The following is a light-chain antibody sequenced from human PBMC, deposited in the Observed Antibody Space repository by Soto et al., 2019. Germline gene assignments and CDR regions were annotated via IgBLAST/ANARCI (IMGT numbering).Light chain of an antibody. J-gene: IGKJ1*01. CDR1: QSVLYSSNNKNY. CDR2: WAS. CDR3: QQYFSFPWT. V-gene: IGKV4-1*01. Sequence: DIVMTQSPDSLAVSLGERATINCKSSQSVLYSSNNKNYLAWYQQRPGQPPNLLIYWASTRESGVPDRFSGSGSGTAVTLTISSLQAEDVAIYYCQQYFSFPWTFGQGTKVEIK.